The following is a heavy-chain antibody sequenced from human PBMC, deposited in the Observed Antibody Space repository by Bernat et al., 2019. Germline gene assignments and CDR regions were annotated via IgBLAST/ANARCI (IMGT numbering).Heavy chain of an antibody. V-gene: IGHV4-38-2*01. D-gene: IGHD6-6*01. CDR1: GYSISSGYY. J-gene: IGHJ3*02. CDR2: IYHSGST. Sequence: QVQLQESGPGLVKPSETLSLTCAVSGYSISSGYYWGWIRQPPGKGLEWIGSIYHSGSTCYNPSLKSRVTISVDTSKNQFSLKLSSVTAADTAVYYCATALLAYSSSSDAFDIWGQGTMVTVSS. CDR3: ATALLAYSSSSDAFDI.